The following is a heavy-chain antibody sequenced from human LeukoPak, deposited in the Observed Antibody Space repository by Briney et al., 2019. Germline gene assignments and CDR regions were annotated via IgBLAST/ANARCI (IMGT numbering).Heavy chain of an antibody. V-gene: IGHV4-30-4*01. CDR2: IYYSGST. CDR3: ALRRLGYCSSTSCYGNWFDP. Sequence: SETLSLTCTVSGGSVSSGDYYWSWIRQPPGKGLEWIGYIYYSGSTYYNPSLKSRVTTSVDTSKNQFSLKLSSVTAADTAVYYCALRRLGYCSSTSCYGNWFDPWGQGTLVTVSS. J-gene: IGHJ5*02. CDR1: GGSVSSGDYY. D-gene: IGHD2-2*01.